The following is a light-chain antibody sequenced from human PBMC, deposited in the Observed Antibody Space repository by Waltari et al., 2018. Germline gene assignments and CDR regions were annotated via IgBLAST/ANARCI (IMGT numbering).Light chain of an antibody. J-gene: IGLJ1*01. CDR2: DVT. V-gene: IGLV2-14*03. Sequence: QSALTQPASLSGSPGQSINISCTGTHHHIGSYHFFRWCQPHPGKAPQPIIYNCYHQHLGKAPKLLIFDVTHRASGVSGRFSGSKSGNTASLTISGLQAEDEADYYCSSYTVTSTIVFGSGTKVTVL. CDR3: SSYTVTSTIV. CDR1: HHHIGSYHF.